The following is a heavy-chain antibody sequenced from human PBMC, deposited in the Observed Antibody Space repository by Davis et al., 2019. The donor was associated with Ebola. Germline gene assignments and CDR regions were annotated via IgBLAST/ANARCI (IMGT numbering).Heavy chain of an antibody. CDR2: ISSSGSTI. J-gene: IGHJ4*02. CDR3: ARGYRVFEY. CDR1: GFTFSSYG. Sequence: GESLKISCAASGFTFSSYGMHWVRQAPGKGLEWVSYISSSGSTIYYADSVKGRFTISRDNAKNSLYLQMNSLRAEDTAVYYCARGYRVFEYWGQGTLVTVSS. V-gene: IGHV3-48*04. D-gene: IGHD1-1*01.